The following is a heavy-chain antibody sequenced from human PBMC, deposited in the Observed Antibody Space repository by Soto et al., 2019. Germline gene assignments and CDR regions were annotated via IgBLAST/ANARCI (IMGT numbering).Heavy chain of an antibody. Sequence: GGSLRLSCAASGFTFSSYSMNWVRQAPGKGLEWVSYISSSSSTIYYADSVKGRFTISRDNAKNSLYLQMNSLRDEDTAVYYCARDEVVTMVRGVITRAFDIWGQGTMVTVSS. J-gene: IGHJ3*02. CDR1: GFTFSSYS. D-gene: IGHD3-10*01. CDR3: ARDEVVTMVRGVITRAFDI. V-gene: IGHV3-48*02. CDR2: ISSSSSTI.